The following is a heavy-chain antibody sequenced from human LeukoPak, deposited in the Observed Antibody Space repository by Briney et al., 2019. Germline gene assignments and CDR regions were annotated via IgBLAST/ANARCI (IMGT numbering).Heavy chain of an antibody. Sequence: GGSLRLSCAASGFTFSSYAMSWVRQAPGKGLEWASVISRSGTETYHADSVRGRFTISRDNAKNTLYLQMNSLRAEDTAVYYCAKKSPDSSGNPAYDWGQGTLVTVSS. J-gene: IGHJ4*02. CDR2: ISRSGTET. CDR3: AKKSPDSSGNPAYD. CDR1: GFTFSSYA. V-gene: IGHV3-23*01. D-gene: IGHD4-23*01.